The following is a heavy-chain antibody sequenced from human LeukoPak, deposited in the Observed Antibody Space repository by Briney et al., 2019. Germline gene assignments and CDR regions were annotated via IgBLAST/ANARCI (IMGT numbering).Heavy chain of an antibody. CDR1: GFTFSSYW. V-gene: IGHV3-74*01. CDR2: INSDGSST. CDR3: ARVVTGQWLVFTEYCGMDV. Sequence: GGSLRLSCAASGFTFSSYWMHWVRQAPGKGLVWASRINSDGSSTSYADSVKGRFTISRDNAKNTLYLQMNSLRAEDTAVYYCARVVTGQWLVFTEYCGMDVWGQGTTVTVSS. D-gene: IGHD6-19*01. J-gene: IGHJ6*02.